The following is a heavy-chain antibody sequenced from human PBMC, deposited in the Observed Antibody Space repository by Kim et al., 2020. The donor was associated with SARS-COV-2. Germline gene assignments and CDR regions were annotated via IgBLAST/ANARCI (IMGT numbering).Heavy chain of an antibody. V-gene: IGHV3-33*01. J-gene: IGHJ4*02. CDR3: ARDLWATVVTAFDY. CDR1: GFTFTTYG. D-gene: IGHD2-15*01. CDR2: IWNDGSWK. Sequence: GGSLRLSCAASGFTFTTYGMHWVRQAPGKGLEWVAIIWNDGSWKHYAESVKGRFTISRDNSKNTVHLQMNSLRAEDTAMYYCARDLWATVVTAFDYWGQGTLVTVSS.